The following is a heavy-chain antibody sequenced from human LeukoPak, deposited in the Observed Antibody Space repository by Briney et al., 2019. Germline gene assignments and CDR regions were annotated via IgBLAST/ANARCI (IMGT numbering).Heavy chain of an antibody. Sequence: PGGSLRLSCAASGFTFSSYWMSWVRQAPGKGLEWVANIKQDGSEKYYVDSVKGRFTISRDNAKNSLYLQMNSLRAEDTAVYYCARDRMITFGGVIPRPVNDAFDIWGQGTMVTVSS. CDR1: GFTFSSYW. V-gene: IGHV3-7*01. D-gene: IGHD3-16*02. CDR3: ARDRMITFGGVIPRPVNDAFDI. CDR2: IKQDGSEK. J-gene: IGHJ3*02.